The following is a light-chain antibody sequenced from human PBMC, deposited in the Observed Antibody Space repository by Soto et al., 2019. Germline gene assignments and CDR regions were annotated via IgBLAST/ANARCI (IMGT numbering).Light chain of an antibody. CDR2: GAS. CDR3: QQYGSSPPWT. J-gene: IGKJ1*01. Sequence: EIVLTQSPGTLSLSPGERATLSCRASQSVSSSYLAWYQQKPGQAPLLLIYGASSRATGIPDRFSSSGSGTDFTLTISRLEPEDFAVDYCQQYGSSPPWTFGQGTKVEIK. V-gene: IGKV3-20*01. CDR1: QSVSSSY.